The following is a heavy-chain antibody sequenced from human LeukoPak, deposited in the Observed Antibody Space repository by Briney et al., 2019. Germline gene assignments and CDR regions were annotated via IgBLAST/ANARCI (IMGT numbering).Heavy chain of an antibody. CDR1: GFTFSSNG. V-gene: IGHV3-23*01. CDR3: AKDRILYYYDSSGYYHDY. CDR2: ISGSGGTT. Sequence: GGSLRLSCAASGFTFSSNGMHWVRQGPGKGLEWVSAISGSGGTTYYADSVKGRFTISRDNSKDTLYLQMNSLRAEDTAVYYCAKDRILYYYDSSGYYHDYWGQGTLVTVSS. J-gene: IGHJ4*02. D-gene: IGHD3-22*01.